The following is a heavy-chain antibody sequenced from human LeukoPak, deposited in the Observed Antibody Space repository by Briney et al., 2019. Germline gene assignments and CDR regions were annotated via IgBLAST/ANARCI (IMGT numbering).Heavy chain of an antibody. CDR2: ISSSGGTI. V-gene: IGHV3-48*03. CDR1: GSTFSS. CDR3: ARDLVSGAYTFDI. Sequence: GGSLRLSCAASGSTFSSFSTYDFNWVRQAPGKGLEWVSYISSSGGTIYYADSVKGRLTVSRDNAANSLYLQMNSLRAEDTAIYYCARDLVSGAYTFDIWGQGTGVTVSS. J-gene: IGHJ3*02. D-gene: IGHD3-16*01.